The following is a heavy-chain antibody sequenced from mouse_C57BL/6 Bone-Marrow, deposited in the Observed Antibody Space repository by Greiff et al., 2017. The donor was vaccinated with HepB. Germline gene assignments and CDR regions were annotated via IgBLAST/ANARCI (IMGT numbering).Heavy chain of an antibody. J-gene: IGHJ4*01. CDR2: IDPETGGT. V-gene: IGHV1-15*01. CDR1: GYTFTDYE. CDR3: TVTVYAMDY. Sequence: VKLVESGAELVRPGASVTLSCKASGYTFTDYEMHWVKQTPVHGLEWIGAIDPETGGTAYNQKFKGKAILTADKSSSTAYMELRSLTSEDSAVYYCTVTVYAMDYWGQGTSVTVSS. D-gene: IGHD2-1*01.